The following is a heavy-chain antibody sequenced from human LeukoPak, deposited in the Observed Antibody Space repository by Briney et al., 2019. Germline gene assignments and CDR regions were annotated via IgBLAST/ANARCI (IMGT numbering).Heavy chain of an antibody. V-gene: IGHV1-2*02. CDR3: ARLLVYSYGLETDYYYYMDV. J-gene: IGHJ6*03. Sequence: ASVKVSCKASGYTFTGYYMHWVRQAPGQGLEWMGWINPNSGGTNYAQKFQGRVTMTRDTSISTAYMELSRLRSDDTAVYYCARLLVYSYGLETDYYYYMDVWGKGTTVTVSS. CDR2: INPNSGGT. D-gene: IGHD5-18*01. CDR1: GYTFTGYY.